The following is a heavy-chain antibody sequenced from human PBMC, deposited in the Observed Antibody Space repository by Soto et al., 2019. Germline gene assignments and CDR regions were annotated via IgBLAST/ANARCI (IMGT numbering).Heavy chain of an antibody. Sequence: VGSLRLSCASSGFTFSTYTMNWARQAPGKGLEWVSSINGRSNYKYYTDSVKGRFTISRDNAKNSLYLQMNRLRAEDTALYYCVREDGKVGTNSAFDYWGLGALVTVSS. CDR3: VREDGKVGTNSAFDY. J-gene: IGHJ4*02. CDR2: INGRSNYK. CDR1: GFTFSTYT. V-gene: IGHV3-21*01. D-gene: IGHD1-26*01.